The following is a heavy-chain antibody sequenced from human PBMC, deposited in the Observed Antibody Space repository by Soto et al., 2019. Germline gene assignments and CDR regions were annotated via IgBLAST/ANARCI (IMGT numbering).Heavy chain of an antibody. J-gene: IGHJ4*02. D-gene: IGHD6-19*01. CDR1: GFTFSSYG. Sequence: GGSLRLSCTASGFTFSSYGMNWVRQAPGKGLEWVSSISSSSSTIYYADSVRGRFTISRDNAKNSLYLQMNSLRDEDTAVYYCVREISVAGGHFDYWGQGTLVNVS. CDR3: VREISVAGGHFDY. V-gene: IGHV3-48*02. CDR2: ISSSSSTI.